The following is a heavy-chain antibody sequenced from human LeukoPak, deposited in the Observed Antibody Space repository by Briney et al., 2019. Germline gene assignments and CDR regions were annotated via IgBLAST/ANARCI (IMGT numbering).Heavy chain of an antibody. Sequence: SEILSLTCAVYGGSFSGYYWSWIRQPPGKGLEWIGEINHSGSTNYNPSLKSRVTISVDTSKNQFSLKLSSVTAADTAVYYCARGAAVAGQGFDYWGQGTPVTVSS. V-gene: IGHV4-34*01. CDR2: INHSGST. CDR1: GGSFSGYY. J-gene: IGHJ4*02. D-gene: IGHD6-19*01. CDR3: ARGAAVAGQGFDY.